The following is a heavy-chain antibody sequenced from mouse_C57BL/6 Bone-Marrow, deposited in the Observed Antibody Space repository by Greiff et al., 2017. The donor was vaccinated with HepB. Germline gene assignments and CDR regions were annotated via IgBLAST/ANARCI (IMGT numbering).Heavy chain of an antibody. CDR3: ATIYYGSRDWYFDV. CDR2: IYPGDGDT. D-gene: IGHD1-1*01. CDR1: GYAFSSSW. J-gene: IGHJ1*03. Sequence: VQLQQSGPELVKPGASVKISCKASGYAFSSSWMNWVKQRPGKGLEGIGRIYPGDGDTNYNGKFKGKATLTADKSSSTAYMQLSSLTSEDSAVYFCATIYYGSRDWYFDVWGTGTTVTVSS. V-gene: IGHV1-82*01.